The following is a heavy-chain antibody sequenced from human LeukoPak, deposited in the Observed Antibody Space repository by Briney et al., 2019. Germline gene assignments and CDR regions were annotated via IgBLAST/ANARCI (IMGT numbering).Heavy chain of an antibody. Sequence: GGSLRLSCAASGFTFSSYGMHWVRQAPGKGLEWVAVRSYDGNRKYYADSVKGRFTISRDNSKNTLFLQMNSLRADDTAVFYCAKDGGFYGENFDYWGQGTLVTVSS. V-gene: IGHV3-30*18. CDR1: GFTFSSYG. D-gene: IGHD4-17*01. CDR2: RSYDGNRK. J-gene: IGHJ4*02. CDR3: AKDGGFYGENFDY.